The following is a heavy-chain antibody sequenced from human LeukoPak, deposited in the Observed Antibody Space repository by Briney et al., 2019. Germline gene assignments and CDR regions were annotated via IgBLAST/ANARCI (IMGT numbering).Heavy chain of an antibody. CDR1: GFTLRNYG. CDR2: ISYDGSNK. CDR3: ARDLVSPSRGYFDY. V-gene: IGHV3-30-3*01. D-gene: IGHD2-15*01. Sequence: GGSLRLSCAASGFTLRNYGMHWVGQAPGKGLEWVAVISYDGSNKKYVDSVQGRFTISRDNSKNTLYLQMNSLRAEETGVYYCARDLVSPSRGYFDYWGQGTLVTVSS. J-gene: IGHJ4*02.